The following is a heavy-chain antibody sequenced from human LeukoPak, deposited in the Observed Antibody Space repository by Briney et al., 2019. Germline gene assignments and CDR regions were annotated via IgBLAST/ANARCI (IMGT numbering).Heavy chain of an antibody. Sequence: ASVKVSCKASGYTFTGYYMHWVRQAPGQGLEWMGWINPNSGGTNYAQKFQGRVTMTRDTSISTAYMELSRLRSDDTAVYYCAARSKLLWFGELDDAFDIWGQGTMVTVSS. CDR1: GYTFTGYY. V-gene: IGHV1-2*02. CDR2: INPNSGGT. J-gene: IGHJ3*02. D-gene: IGHD3-10*01. CDR3: AARSKLLWFGELDDAFDI.